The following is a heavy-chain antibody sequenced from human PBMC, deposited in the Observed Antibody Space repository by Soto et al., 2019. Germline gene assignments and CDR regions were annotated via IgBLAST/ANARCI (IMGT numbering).Heavy chain of an antibody. Sequence: ASVKVSCKASGYTFTSYGISWVRQAPGQGLEWMGWISAYNGNTNYAQKLQGRVTMTTDTSTSTAYMELRSLRSDDTAVYYCASDAYYDSSGYYYYYYGMDVWGQGTTVTVSS. D-gene: IGHD3-22*01. CDR2: ISAYNGNT. V-gene: IGHV1-18*01. CDR3: ASDAYYDSSGYYYYYYGMDV. CDR1: GYTFTSYG. J-gene: IGHJ6*02.